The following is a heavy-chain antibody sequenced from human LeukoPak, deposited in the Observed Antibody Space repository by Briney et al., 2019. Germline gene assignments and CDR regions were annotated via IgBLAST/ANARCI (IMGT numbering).Heavy chain of an antibody. J-gene: IGHJ4*02. CDR3: ARERRGNYFDY. D-gene: IGHD3-10*01. CDR1: GFTFSSYA. V-gene: IGHV3-30-3*01. Sequence: GGSLRHSCAASGFTFSSYAMHWVRQAPGKGLEWVAVISYDGSNKYYADSVKGRFTISRDNSKNTLYLQMNSLRAEDTAVYYCARERRGNYFDYWGQGTLVTVSS. CDR2: ISYDGSNK.